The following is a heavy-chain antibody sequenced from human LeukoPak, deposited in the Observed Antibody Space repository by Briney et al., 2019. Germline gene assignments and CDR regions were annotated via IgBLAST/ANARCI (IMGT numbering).Heavy chain of an antibody. D-gene: IGHD2-2*01. J-gene: IGHJ5*02. V-gene: IGHV4-59*01. Sequence: SETLSLTCTVSGGSISSYYWSWIRQPPGKGLEWIGYIYYSGSTNYNPSLKSRVTISVDTSKNQFSLKLSSVTAADTAVYYCARDGHYCSSTSCPRWFDPWGQGTLVTVSS. CDR3: ARDGHYCSSTSCPRWFDP. CDR1: GGSISSYY. CDR2: IYYSGST.